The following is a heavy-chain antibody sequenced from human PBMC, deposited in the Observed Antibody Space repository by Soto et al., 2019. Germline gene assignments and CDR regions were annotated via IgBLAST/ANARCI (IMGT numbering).Heavy chain of an antibody. D-gene: IGHD5-12*01. J-gene: IGHJ4*02. Sequence: GGSLRLSCAASGVTFVDYAMHWVRQAPGKGLEWVSGISWEGGSIGYADSVEGRFTISKDNAKNSLYLQMSSLRTEDAAFYYCVKDHDKDFGYDLDYFNYWGQGTLVTVSS. CDR3: VKDHDKDFGYDLDYFNY. CDR2: ISWEGGSI. CDR1: GVTFVDYA. V-gene: IGHV3-9*01.